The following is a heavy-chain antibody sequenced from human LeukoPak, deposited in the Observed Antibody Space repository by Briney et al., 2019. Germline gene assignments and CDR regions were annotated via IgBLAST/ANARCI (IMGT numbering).Heavy chain of an antibody. Sequence: SETLSLTCTVSGGSISSYYWSWIRQPPGKGLEWIGYIYYSGSTNYNPSLKSRVTISVYTYKKQFSLKVRSVTAADTAVYYCARRDSAFDLWGRGTLVTVS. CDR2: IYYSGST. V-gene: IGHV4-59*01. D-gene: IGHD3-22*01. CDR3: ARRDSAFDL. CDR1: GGSISSYY. J-gene: IGHJ2*01.